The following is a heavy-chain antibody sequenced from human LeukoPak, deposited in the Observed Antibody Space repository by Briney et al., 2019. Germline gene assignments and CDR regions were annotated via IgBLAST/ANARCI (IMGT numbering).Heavy chain of an antibody. CDR2: ISGSGGGT. CDR3: ASDPRRYGDGDYYYYYMDV. CDR1: GFTFSSYS. V-gene: IGHV3-23*01. D-gene: IGHD4-17*01. Sequence: GGSLRLSCAASGFTFSSYSMSWVRQAPEKGLEWVSSISGSGGGTSSADSVKGRFTISRDNSKNTLYLQMNSLRSEDTAVYYCASDPRRYGDGDYYYYYMDVWGKGTTVTVSS. J-gene: IGHJ6*03.